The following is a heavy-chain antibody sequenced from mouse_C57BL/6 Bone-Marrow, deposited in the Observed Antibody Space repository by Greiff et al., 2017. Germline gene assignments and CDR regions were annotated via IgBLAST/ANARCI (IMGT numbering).Heavy chain of an antibody. CDR1: GYSITSDY. V-gene: IGHV3-8*01. CDR2: ISYSGST. CDR3: ARWGGYYVEFDY. J-gene: IGHJ2*01. D-gene: IGHD2-3*01. Sequence: VQLQPSGPGLAKPSQTLSLTCSVTGYSITSDYWNWIRTFPGNKLEYMGYISYSGSTYYNPSLKSRISITRDTSKNQYYLQVNSVTTEDTATYYCARWGGYYVEFDYWGQGTTLTVSS.